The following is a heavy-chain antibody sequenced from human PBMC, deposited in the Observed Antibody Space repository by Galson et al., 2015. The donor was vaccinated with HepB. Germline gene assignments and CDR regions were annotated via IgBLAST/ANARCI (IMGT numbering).Heavy chain of an antibody. CDR2: IWYDGSNK. V-gene: IGHV3-33*01. CDR1: GFTFSSYG. Sequence: SLRLSCAASGFTFSSYGMHWVRQAPGKGLEWVALIWYDGSNKYHADSVKGRFTISRDNSKNTLYLQMNGLRAEDTAVYYCVREYNNCWYVDYWGQGTQVTVSS. D-gene: IGHD6-19*01. J-gene: IGHJ4*02. CDR3: VREYNNCWYVDY.